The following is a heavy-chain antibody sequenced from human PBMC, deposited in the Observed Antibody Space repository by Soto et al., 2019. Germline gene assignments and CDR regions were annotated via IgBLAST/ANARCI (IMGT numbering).Heavy chain of an antibody. J-gene: IGHJ6*03. CDR3: ATLLADCSSTSCYASLDV. Sequence: GASVKVSCKVSGYTLTELSMHWVRQAPGKGLEWMGGFDPEDGETIYAQKFQGRVTMTEDTSTDTAYMELSSLRSEDTAVYYCATLLADCSSTSCYASLDVWGKGTTVTVS. CDR1: GYTLTELS. CDR2: FDPEDGET. D-gene: IGHD2-2*01. V-gene: IGHV1-24*01.